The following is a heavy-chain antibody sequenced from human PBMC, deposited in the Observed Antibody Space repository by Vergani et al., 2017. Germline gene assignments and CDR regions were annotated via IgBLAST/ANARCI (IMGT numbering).Heavy chain of an antibody. Sequence: QLQLQESGSGLVKPSQTLSLTCAVSGGSISSGGYSWSWIRQPPGKGLEWIGYIYHSGSTNYNPSLKSRVTMSVDTSKNQFSLKLSSVTAADTAVYYCARNGATISAPTYGMDVWGQGTTVTVSS. CDR2: IYHSGST. V-gene: IGHV4-30-2*01. CDR3: ARNGATISAPTYGMDV. CDR1: GGSISSGGYS. D-gene: IGHD1-26*01. J-gene: IGHJ6*02.